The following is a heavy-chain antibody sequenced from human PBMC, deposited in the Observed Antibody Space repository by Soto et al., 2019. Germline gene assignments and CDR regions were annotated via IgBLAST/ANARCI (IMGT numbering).Heavy chain of an antibody. Sequence: EVQLLESGGGLVQPGGSLRLSCEVSGFTFINYAMTWVRQPPGKGLEWVSGISGDGGSTYYADSVKGRFTISRDNPKNKMFLEMKTLRVEDTAVYYCAEFLSWRVSPASSFDSWGLGTLVTVSS. V-gene: IGHV3-23*01. CDR1: GFTFINYA. D-gene: IGHD2-2*01. CDR3: AEFLSWRVSPASSFDS. J-gene: IGHJ4*02. CDR2: ISGDGGST.